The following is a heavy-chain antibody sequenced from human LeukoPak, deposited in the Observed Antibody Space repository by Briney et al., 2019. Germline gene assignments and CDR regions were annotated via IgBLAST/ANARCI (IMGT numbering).Heavy chain of an antibody. CDR2: IIPIFGTA. V-gene: IGHV1-69*13. Sequence: SVKVSCKASGGTFSSYAISWVRQAPGQGLEWMGGIIPIFGTANYAQKFQGRVTITADESTSTAYMELSSLRSEDTALYYCARGGIVATIFAFDIWGQGTMVTVSS. CDR3: ARGGIVATIFAFDI. D-gene: IGHD5-12*01. J-gene: IGHJ3*02. CDR1: GGTFSSYA.